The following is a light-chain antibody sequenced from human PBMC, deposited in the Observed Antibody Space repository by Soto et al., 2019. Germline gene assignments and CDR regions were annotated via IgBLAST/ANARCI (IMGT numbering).Light chain of an antibody. CDR2: GAS. J-gene: IGKJ1*01. CDR3: QQYGTSPT. V-gene: IGKV3-20*01. Sequence: EIVFTQSPSTLALSPGERATLSCRASQTISSNYLAWHQQTPGQAPRLLMYGASSRATVIPDRFSGSGSGTDFTLTISRLEPEDFAVYYCQQYGTSPTFGQGTKVDIK. CDR1: QTISSNY.